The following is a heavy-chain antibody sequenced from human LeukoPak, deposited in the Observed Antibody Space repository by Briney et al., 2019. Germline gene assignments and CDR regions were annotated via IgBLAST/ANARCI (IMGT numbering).Heavy chain of an antibody. CDR1: GGSISCSSYY. Sequence: SETLSLTCTVSGGSISCSSYYWGWVRQPPWKGLEWIGSIYYSGSTYYNPSLKSRVTISVDTSKNQFSLKLSSVTAADTAVYYCARQIVLMVYATRYFDYWGQGTLVTVSS. J-gene: IGHJ4*02. V-gene: IGHV4-39*01. CDR2: IYYSGST. CDR3: ARQIVLMVYATRYFDY. D-gene: IGHD2-8*01.